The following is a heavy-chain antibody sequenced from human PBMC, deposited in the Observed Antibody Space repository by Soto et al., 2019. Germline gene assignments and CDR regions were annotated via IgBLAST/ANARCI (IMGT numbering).Heavy chain of an antibody. CDR3: ARDGFDP. V-gene: IGHV4-30-4*01. Sequence: TVSDGTSGNRDDCWSWIRQPPGKGLEWIGYIYYSGSTYYNPSLKSRVTISVDTSKNQFSLKLSSVTAADTAVYYCARDGFDPWGQGTLVTVSS. J-gene: IGHJ5*02. CDR2: IYYSGST. CDR1: DGTSGNRDDC.